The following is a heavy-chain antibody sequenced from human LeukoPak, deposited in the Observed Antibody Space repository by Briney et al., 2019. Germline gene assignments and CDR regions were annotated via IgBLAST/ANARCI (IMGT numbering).Heavy chain of an antibody. J-gene: IGHJ4*02. CDR1: GYTFISYD. CDR2: INPNSGGT. Sequence: ASVKVSCKASGYTFISYDINWVRQVTGQGLEWMGWINPNSGGTNYAQKFQGRVTMTRDTSISTAYMELSRLRSDDTAVYYCAREELSTYYYDSSGYYYSFWGQGTLVTVSS. V-gene: IGHV1-2*02. CDR3: AREELSTYYYDSSGYYYSF. D-gene: IGHD3-22*01.